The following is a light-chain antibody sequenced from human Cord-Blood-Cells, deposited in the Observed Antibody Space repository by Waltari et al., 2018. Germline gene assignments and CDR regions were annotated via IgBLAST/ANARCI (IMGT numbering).Light chain of an antibody. V-gene: IGLV2-14*01. J-gene: IGLJ3*02. CDR3: SSYTSSSTWV. CDR1: SSDVGGYNY. CDR2: DVS. Sequence: QSSLTQPAAFSGSPGQSITISCTGTSSDVGGYNYVSWYQRHPGKAPKLMIYDVSKRPSGVSNRFSGSKSGNTASLTISGLQAEDEADYYCSSYTSSSTWVFGGGTKLTVL.